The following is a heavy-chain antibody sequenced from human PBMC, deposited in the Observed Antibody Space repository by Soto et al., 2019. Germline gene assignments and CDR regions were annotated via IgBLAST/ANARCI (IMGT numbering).Heavy chain of an antibody. V-gene: IGHV4-59*08. CDR3: AASIAAAGPARR. Sequence: PSETLSLTCTVSGGSISSYYWSWIRQPPGKGLEWIGYIYYSGSTNYNPSLKSRVTISVDTSKNQFSLKLSSVTAADTAVYYCAASIAAAGPARRWGQGTLVTVSS. J-gene: IGHJ4*02. D-gene: IGHD6-13*01. CDR2: IYYSGST. CDR1: GGSISSYY.